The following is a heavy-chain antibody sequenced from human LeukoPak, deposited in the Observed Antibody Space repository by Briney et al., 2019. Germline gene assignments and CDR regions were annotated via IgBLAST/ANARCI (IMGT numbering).Heavy chain of an antibody. CDR3: ASTEGRGYYYYYYMDV. J-gene: IGHJ6*03. D-gene: IGHD3-10*01. CDR2: INPSGGST. CDR1: GYTFTSYY. V-gene: IGHV1-46*01. Sequence: ASVKVSCKASGYTFTSYYMHWVRQAPGQGLEWMGIINPSGGSTSYAQKFQGRVTMTRDTSTSTVYMELSSLRSEDTAVYYCASTEGRGYYYYYYMDVWGKGTTVTVSS.